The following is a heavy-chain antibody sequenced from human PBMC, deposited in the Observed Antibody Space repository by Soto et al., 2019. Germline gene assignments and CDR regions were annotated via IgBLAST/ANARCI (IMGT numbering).Heavy chain of an antibody. CDR1: GITLSNSW. J-gene: IGHJ4*02. D-gene: IGHD3-16*02. V-gene: IGHV3-15*02. Sequence: DVQLVESGGALVKPGGSLRLSCAASGITLSNSWMSWVRQAPGGGLEWVARILSVSDGESTEYAAPVRGRFSISRDHSKNTLHLEMNTPKTEDTGVYYCNTYDYIRGSDRYRWAYWGQGTPVTVSS. CDR2: ILSVSDGEST. CDR3: NTYDYIRGSDRYRWAY.